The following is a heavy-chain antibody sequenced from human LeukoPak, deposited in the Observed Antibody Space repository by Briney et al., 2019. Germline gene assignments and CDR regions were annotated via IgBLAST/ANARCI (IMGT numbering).Heavy chain of an antibody. V-gene: IGHV1-2*02. CDR3: ARAYWGHDAFDI. Sequence: ASVKVSCKASGYTFTGYYMHWVRQAPGQGLEWMGWIDPNSGGTNYAQNFQGRVTMTRDTSISTAYMELSRLTSDDTAVYYCARAYWGHDAFDIWGQGTMVTVSS. CDR1: GYTFTGYY. CDR2: IDPNSGGT. J-gene: IGHJ3*02. D-gene: IGHD2-8*02.